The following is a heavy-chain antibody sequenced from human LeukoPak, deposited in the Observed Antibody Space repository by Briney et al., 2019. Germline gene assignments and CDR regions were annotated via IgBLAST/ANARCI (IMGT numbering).Heavy chain of an antibody. Sequence: PGGSLRLSCAASGFTFSSYAMHWVRQAPGKGLEWVAVISYDGSNKYYADSVKGRFTISRDNSKNTLYLQMNSLRAEDTAIYYCARGAGGPEYWGQGIMVTVSS. V-gene: IGHV3-30-3*01. D-gene: IGHD3-16*01. CDR2: ISYDGSNK. CDR1: GFTFSSYA. J-gene: IGHJ4*02. CDR3: ARGAGGPEY.